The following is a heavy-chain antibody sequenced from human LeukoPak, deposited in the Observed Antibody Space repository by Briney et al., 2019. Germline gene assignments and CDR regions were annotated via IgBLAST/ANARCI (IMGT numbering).Heavy chain of an antibody. CDR2: ISYDGSNK. J-gene: IGHJ4*02. Sequence: PGGSLRLSCAASGFTFSSYAMHWVRQAPGKGLEWVAVISYDGSNKYYADSVKGRFTISRDNSKNTLYLQMNSLRAEDTAVYYCAKDLTGRQGYSSGWYEFDYWGQGTLVTVAS. V-gene: IGHV3-30-3*01. D-gene: IGHD6-19*01. CDR1: GFTFSSYA. CDR3: AKDLTGRQGYSSGWYEFDY.